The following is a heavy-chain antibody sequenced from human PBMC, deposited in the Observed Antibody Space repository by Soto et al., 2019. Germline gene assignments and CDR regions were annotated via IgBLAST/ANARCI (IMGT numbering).Heavy chain of an antibody. J-gene: IGHJ6*02. V-gene: IGHV1-18*01. CDR3: SSDVPDTTLFFYYYGMDV. D-gene: IGHD3-10*02. CDR1: GYSFTSYG. CDR2: ISPDNGNT. Sequence: QVQLVQSGAEVKKPGASVKVSCKASGYSFTSYGVSWVRQAPGQGLEWMGWISPDNGNTNYAQKFQGRVTMTTDTPTTTAYMELRSLRSEDTAMYFCSSDVPDTTLFFYYYGMDVRGQGTTVTFSS.